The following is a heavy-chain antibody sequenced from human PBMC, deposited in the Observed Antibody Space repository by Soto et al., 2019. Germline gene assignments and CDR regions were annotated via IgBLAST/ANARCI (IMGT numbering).Heavy chain of an antibody. J-gene: IGHJ1*01. CDR2: IHYDGRT. Sequence: QLQLPESGPGLVEPSETLSLTCTVSGGSISGTNEYWGWIRQPPGKGLEWIASIHYDGRTYYTPSLKSRLTISADTSKNHFSLKLSSVTAADTAVYYCARTYFGSGSYSYWGQGTLVIVSS. CDR3: ARTYFGSGSYSY. D-gene: IGHD3-10*01. CDR1: GGSISGTNEY. V-gene: IGHV4-39*02.